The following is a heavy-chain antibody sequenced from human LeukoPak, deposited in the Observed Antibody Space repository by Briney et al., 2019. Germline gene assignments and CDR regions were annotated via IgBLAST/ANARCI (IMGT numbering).Heavy chain of an antibody. CDR2: IHNGGTMG. CDR3: AKEGDEFRGYLDV. CDR1: GFTFSCLG. V-gene: IGHV3-NL1*01. Sequence: GGSLRLSCATSGFTFSCLGMQWVRQAPGKGLEWVAVIHNGGTMGQYADSVKGRFTISKDFSRNTLHLQMHSLRDDDTAVYYCAKEGDEFRGYLDVWGKGITVTDSS. D-gene: IGHD5-12*01. J-gene: IGHJ6*04.